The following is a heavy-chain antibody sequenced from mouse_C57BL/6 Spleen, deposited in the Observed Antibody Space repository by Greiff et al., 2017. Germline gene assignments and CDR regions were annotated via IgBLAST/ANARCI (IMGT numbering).Heavy chain of an antibody. D-gene: IGHD3-2*02. CDR1: GYTFTSYG. Sequence: VQLQQSGAELARPGASVKLSCTASGYTFTSYGISWVKQRTGQGLEWIGEIYPRSGNTYYNEKFKGKATLTADKSSSTAYMELRSLTSEDSAVYVCARGGDSSGYVNFFADWGQGTLVTVSA. V-gene: IGHV1-81*01. CDR2: IYPRSGNT. J-gene: IGHJ3*01. CDR3: ARGGDSSGYVNFFAD.